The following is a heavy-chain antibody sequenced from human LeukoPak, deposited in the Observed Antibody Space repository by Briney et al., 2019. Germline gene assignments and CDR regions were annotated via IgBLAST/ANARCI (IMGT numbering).Heavy chain of an antibody. CDR1: GGSISSSSYY. Sequence: PSETLSLTCTVSGGSISSSSYYWGWIRQPPGKGLEWIGSIYYSGSTYYNPSLKSRVTISVDTSKNQFSLKLSSVTAADTAVYYCASTAAGGDSSGFDYWGQGTLVTVSS. V-gene: IGHV4-39*07. J-gene: IGHJ4*02. CDR3: ASTAAGGDSSGFDY. CDR2: IYYSGST. D-gene: IGHD3-22*01.